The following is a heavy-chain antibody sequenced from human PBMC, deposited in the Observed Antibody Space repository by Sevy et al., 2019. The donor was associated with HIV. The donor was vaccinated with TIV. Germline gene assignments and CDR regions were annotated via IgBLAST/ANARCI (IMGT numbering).Heavy chain of an antibody. V-gene: IGHV3-30*18. J-gene: IGHJ3*01. CDR1: GFNFSNYG. CDR2: VSYDGSTK. D-gene: IGHD1-26*01. CDR3: AKGSKATDSAFDL. Sequence: GGSLRLSCAASGFNFSNYGMHWVRQAPGKGLEWVAVVSYDGSTKYYAYFVKGRFTISRDNSKNTVYLQMNTLRTEDTAVFYCAKGSKATDSAFDLWGQGTMVTVSS.